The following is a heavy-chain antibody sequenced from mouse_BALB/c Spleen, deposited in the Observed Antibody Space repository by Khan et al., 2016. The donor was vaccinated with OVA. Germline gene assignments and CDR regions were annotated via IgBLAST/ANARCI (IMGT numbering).Heavy chain of an antibody. CDR1: GYSFTLYY. CDR2: VNPNTDNI. D-gene: IGHD2-14*01. CDR3: ARGYDFSAS. V-gene: IGHV1-26*01. Sequence: VQLQQSGPDLVKPGASVKISCKASGYSFTLYYMSWVKQSHGKSLEWIGRVNPNTDNINYNQEFKGKAILTVDKSSNTAYMELRSLTSEDSAVYFCARGYDFSASWGQGTLVTVSA. J-gene: IGHJ3*01.